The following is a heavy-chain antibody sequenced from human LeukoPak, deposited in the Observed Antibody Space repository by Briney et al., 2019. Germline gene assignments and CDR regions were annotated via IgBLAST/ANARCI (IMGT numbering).Heavy chain of an antibody. CDR1: GGSNSSYY. Sequence: SETLSLTCTVSGGSNSSYYWSWIRQPAGKGLEWIGRIYTSGSTNYNPSLKSRVTMSVDTSKNQFSLKLSSVTAADTAVYYCARAVVEMATITSFAFDIWGQGTMVTVSS. V-gene: IGHV4-4*07. J-gene: IGHJ3*02. D-gene: IGHD5-24*01. CDR3: ARAVVEMATITSFAFDI. CDR2: IYTSGST.